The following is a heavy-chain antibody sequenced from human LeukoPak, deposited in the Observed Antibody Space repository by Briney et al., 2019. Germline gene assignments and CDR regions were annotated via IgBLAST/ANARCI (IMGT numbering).Heavy chain of an antibody. CDR2: IIPIFGTA. J-gene: IGHJ6*03. CDR1: GGTFSSYA. D-gene: IGHD4-17*01. Sequence: SVKVSFKASGGTFSSYAISWVRQAPGQGLEWVGGIIPIFGTANYAQKFQGRVTITADESTSTDYMELSSLRSEDTAVYYCARASDSGDYVDYYYYYMDVWGKGTTVTISS. CDR3: ARASDSGDYVDYYYYYMDV. V-gene: IGHV1-69*13.